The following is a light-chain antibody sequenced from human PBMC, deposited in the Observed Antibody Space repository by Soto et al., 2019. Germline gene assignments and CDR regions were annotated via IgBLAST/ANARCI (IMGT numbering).Light chain of an antibody. CDR2: DAS. Sequence: EIVLTQSPDTLSLSPGEKATLSCRASQSVSSSFLAWYQQKGGQAPRLLIYDASNRATGIPDRFSGSGSGTDFTLTISRLEPEDLAVYYCQQYSSSPPITFGGGTKVEIK. CDR1: QSVSSSF. CDR3: QQYSSSPPIT. J-gene: IGKJ4*01. V-gene: IGKV3-20*01.